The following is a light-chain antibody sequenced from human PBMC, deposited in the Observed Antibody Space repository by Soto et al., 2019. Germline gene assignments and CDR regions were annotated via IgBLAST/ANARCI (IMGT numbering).Light chain of an antibody. Sequence: DIQLTQSPSTLSASVGDRVTITCRASQSISSWLAWYQQKPGKAPKFLIYKRSDLESGVPSRFSGSGSGTEFTLTISSLQPDHFATYYCQYYNNYCWTFGQGTKVEIK. V-gene: IGKV1-5*03. CDR2: KRS. CDR1: QSISSW. CDR3: QYYNNYCWT. J-gene: IGKJ1*01.